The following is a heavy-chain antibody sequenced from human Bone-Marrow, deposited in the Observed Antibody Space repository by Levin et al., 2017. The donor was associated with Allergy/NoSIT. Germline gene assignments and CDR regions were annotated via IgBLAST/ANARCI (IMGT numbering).Heavy chain of an antibody. D-gene: IGHD4-17*01. V-gene: IGHV4-31*03. J-gene: IGHJ6*02. Sequence: PSETLSLTCTVSGAPISSAGNYWSWIRQDPGTGLQWIGYIYYTGTTYYNPSLRSRVGISIDTSKNQFSLELSSVTAADTAVYFCGRLLETTLISQRVAHSYALDVWGQGTTVTVSS. CDR1: GAPISSAGNY. CDR3: GRLLETTLISQRVAHSYALDV. CDR2: IYYTGTT.